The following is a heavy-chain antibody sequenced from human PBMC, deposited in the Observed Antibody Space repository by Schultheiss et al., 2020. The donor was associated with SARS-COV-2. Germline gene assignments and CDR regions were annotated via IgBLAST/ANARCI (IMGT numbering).Heavy chain of an antibody. CDR1: GFTFSSYG. CDR3: ARDLIVLGYYYGMDV. Sequence: GGSLRLSCAASGFTFSSYGMHWVRQAPGKGLEWVAVIWYDGSNKYYADSVKGRFTISRGNSKNTLYLQMNSLRAEDTAVYYCARDLIVLGYYYGMDVWGQGTTVTVSS. D-gene: IGHD2-8*02. CDR2: IWYDGSNK. J-gene: IGHJ6*02. V-gene: IGHV3-33*01.